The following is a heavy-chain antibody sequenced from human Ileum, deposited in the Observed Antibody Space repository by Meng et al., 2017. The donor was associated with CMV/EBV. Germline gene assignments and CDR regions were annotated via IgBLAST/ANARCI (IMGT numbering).Heavy chain of an antibody. CDR1: GGSVNSFY. V-gene: IGHV4-4*07. D-gene: IGHD4-11*01. J-gene: IGHJ5*02. CDR3: ARLQAWDWFDP. Sequence: RLQESGPGLVKPSGTLSLTCTVSGGSVNSFYWSWIRQPAGKGLEWIGRIYSSGIINYNPSLKSRVTVSVDTSKNQFSLKVNSVTAADTAVYYCARLQAWDWFDPWGQGTLVTVSS. CDR2: IYSSGII.